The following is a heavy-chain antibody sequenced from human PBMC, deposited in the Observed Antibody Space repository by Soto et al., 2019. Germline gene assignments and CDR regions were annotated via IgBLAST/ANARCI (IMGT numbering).Heavy chain of an antibody. D-gene: IGHD3-16*02. CDR3: ARVGRYDYVWGSYRYTYTEDAFDI. CDR1: GYSFTSYW. CDR2: IYPGDSDT. J-gene: IGHJ3*02. Sequence: GESLKISCKGSGYSFTSYWIGWVRQMPGKGLEWMGIIYPGDSDTRYSLSFQGQVTISADKSISTAYLQWSSLKASDTAMYYCARVGRYDYVWGSYRYTYTEDAFDIWGQGTMVTVSS. V-gene: IGHV5-51*01.